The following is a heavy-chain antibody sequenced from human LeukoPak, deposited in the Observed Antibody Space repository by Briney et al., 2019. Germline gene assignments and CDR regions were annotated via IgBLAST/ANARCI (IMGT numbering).Heavy chain of an antibody. J-gene: IGHJ6*03. CDR3: AIQPPRYEDDYYYYMDV. D-gene: IGHD1-1*01. CDR1: GFTFSSYS. Sequence: GGSLRLSCAASGFTFSSYSMNWVRQAPGKGLEWVSSISSSSSYIYYADSVKGRFTISRDNAKNSLYLQMNSLRAEDTAVYYCAIQPPRYEDDYYYYMDVWGKGTTVTVSS. CDR2: ISSSSSYI. V-gene: IGHV3-21*01.